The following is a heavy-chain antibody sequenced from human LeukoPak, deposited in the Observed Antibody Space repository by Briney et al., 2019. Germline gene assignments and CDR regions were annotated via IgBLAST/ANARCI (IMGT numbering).Heavy chain of an antibody. J-gene: IGHJ4*02. CDR3: AGEGYSPRDGYNFNFDY. V-gene: IGHV3-48*03. CDR2: IGSSGSTV. CDR1: GFTFSAYE. D-gene: IGHD5-24*01. Sequence: GGSLRLSCAASGFTFSAYEMNWVRQAPGKGLEWVSYIGSSGSTVYYADSVKGRFTISRDNAKNSLYLQMNSLRAEDTAVYYCAGEGYSPRDGYNFNFDYWGQGTLVTVSS.